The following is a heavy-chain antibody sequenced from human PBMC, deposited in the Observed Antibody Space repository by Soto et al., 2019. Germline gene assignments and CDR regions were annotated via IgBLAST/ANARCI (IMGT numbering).Heavy chain of an antibody. CDR1: GFTFSDFV. CDR2: IWYDGSNK. V-gene: IGHV3-33*01. CDR3: ARERWDDILTGHDAFDT. D-gene: IGHD3-9*01. Sequence: QVQLVESGGGVVQPGRSLRLSCAASGFTFSDFVMHWVRQAPGKGLEWVAVIWYDGSNKYFADSVKGRFTISRDNSKNTLYLQMNSLRAEDTAVYYCARERWDDILTGHDAFDTWGQGTMVIVSA. J-gene: IGHJ3*02.